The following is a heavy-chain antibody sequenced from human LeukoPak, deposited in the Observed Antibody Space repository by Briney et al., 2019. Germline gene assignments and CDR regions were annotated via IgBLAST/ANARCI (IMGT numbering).Heavy chain of an antibody. Sequence: GGSLRLSCSASGFTFSTSDMHWVRQAPGMGLEYVSVITSNGGSTYYVDSVKGRFTISRDNSKNTLYLQMSSLRTEDTAVYYCTKDAPGGTDHWGQGTLVTVSS. CDR3: TKDAPGGTDH. CDR1: GFTFSTSD. V-gene: IGHV3-64D*09. J-gene: IGHJ4*02. CDR2: ITSNGGST. D-gene: IGHD3-16*01.